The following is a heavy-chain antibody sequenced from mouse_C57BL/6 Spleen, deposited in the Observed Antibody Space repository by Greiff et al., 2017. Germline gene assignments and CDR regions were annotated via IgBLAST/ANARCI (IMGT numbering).Heavy chain of an antibody. CDR3: ARDVTFDY. D-gene: IGHD2-1*01. CDR2: ISAGGSYT. CDR1: GFTFSSYA. J-gene: IGHJ2*01. V-gene: IGHV5-4*01. Sequence: VQLKESGGGLVKPGGSLKLSCAASGFTFSSYAMSWVRQTPEKRLEWVATISAGGSYTYYPDNVKGRFTISRDNAKNNLYLQMSHLKSEDTAMYYCARDVTFDYWGQGTTLTVSS.